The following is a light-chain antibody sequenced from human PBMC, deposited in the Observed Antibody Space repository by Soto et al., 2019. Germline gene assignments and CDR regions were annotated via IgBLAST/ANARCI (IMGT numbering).Light chain of an antibody. J-gene: IGLJ1*01. CDR2: EVC. Sequence: QSALTQPASVSGSPGQSFTIFCTGTSSDVGSYNLVSWYQQHPGKAPKLMIYEVCKRHSGVSNRFSGSKSGNTASLTISGLPAEDEDDYYCSSYAGSSTPLIFGTGTKLTVL. CDR3: SSYAGSSTPLI. V-gene: IGLV2-23*02. CDR1: SSDVGSYNL.